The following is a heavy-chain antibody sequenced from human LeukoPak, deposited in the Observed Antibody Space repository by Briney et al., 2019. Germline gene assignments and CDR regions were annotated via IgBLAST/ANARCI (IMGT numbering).Heavy chain of an antibody. Sequence: GGSLRLSCAASGFTFSSYSMNWVRQAPGQGLEWVSSISSSSSYIYYADSVKGRFTISRDNAKNSLYLQMNSLRAEDTAVYYCARDPRGHYDSSGYYWGQGTLVTVSS. CDR3: ARDPRGHYDSSGYY. V-gene: IGHV3-21*01. CDR2: ISSSSSYI. CDR1: GFTFSSYS. D-gene: IGHD3-22*01. J-gene: IGHJ4*02.